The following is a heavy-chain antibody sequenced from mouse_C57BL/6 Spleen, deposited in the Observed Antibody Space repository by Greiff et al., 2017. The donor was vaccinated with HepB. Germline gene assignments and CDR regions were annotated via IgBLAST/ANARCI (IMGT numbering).Heavy chain of an antibody. CDR1: GYTFTSYW. D-gene: IGHD1-1*01. J-gene: IGHJ4*01. Sequence: QVQLQQPGAELVRPGTSVKLSCKASGYTFTSYWMHWVKQRPGQGLEWIGVIDPSDSYTNYNQTFKGKATLTVDTSSSTAYMQLSSLTSEDSAVYYCARGGLRGAMDYWGQGTSVTVSS. V-gene: IGHV1-59*01. CDR2: IDPSDSYT. CDR3: ARGGLRGAMDY.